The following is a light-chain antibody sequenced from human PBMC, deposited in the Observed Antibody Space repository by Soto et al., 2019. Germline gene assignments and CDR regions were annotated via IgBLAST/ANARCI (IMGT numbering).Light chain of an antibody. CDR3: QQRSNWPPRFT. CDR2: DAS. V-gene: IGKV3D-20*02. CDR1: QSVSSSY. Sequence: EIVLTQSPGTLSLSPGERATLSCRASQSVSSSYLAWYQQKPGQAPRLLIYDASNRATGIPARFSGSGSGTDFTLTISSLEPEDFAVYYCQQRSNWPPRFTFGPGTKVDIK. J-gene: IGKJ3*01.